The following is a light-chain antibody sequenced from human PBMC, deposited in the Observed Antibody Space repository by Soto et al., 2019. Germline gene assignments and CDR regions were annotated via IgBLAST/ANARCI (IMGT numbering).Light chain of an antibody. V-gene: IGKV3-11*01. Sequence: EIVLTQSPATLSLSPGDRATLSFRASQSVTSYLAWYQQKPGQAPRLLIYDTSNRATGIPPMFTGSASGTYFAITSNSVESADFAVYYCQQRSHWLSFGGGTKVEI. CDR2: DTS. CDR1: QSVTSY. CDR3: QQRSHWLS. J-gene: IGKJ4*01.